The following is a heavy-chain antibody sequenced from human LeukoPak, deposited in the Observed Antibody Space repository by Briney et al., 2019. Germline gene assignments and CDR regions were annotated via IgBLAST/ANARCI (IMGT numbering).Heavy chain of an antibody. D-gene: IGHD1-26*01. CDR1: GFTFSSYA. Sequence: GGSLRLSCAASGFTFSSYAMSWVRQAPGKGLEWVSAISGSGGSTYYADSVKGRFTISRDNSKNTLYLQMNSLRAEDTAVYYCAKDSETWELPFVGPGDWWGQGTLVTVSS. V-gene: IGHV3-23*01. J-gene: IGHJ4*02. CDR3: AKDSETWELPFVGPGDW. CDR2: ISGSGGST.